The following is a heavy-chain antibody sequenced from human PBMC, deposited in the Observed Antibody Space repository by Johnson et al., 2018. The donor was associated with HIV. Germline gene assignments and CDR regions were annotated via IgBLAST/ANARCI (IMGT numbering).Heavy chain of an antibody. V-gene: IGHV3-30-3*01. CDR2: ISYDGSNK. J-gene: IGHJ3*02. Sequence: QVQLVESGGGVVQPGRSLRLSCAASGFIFSSYAMHWVRQAPGKGLEWVAVISYDGSNKYYADSVKGRFTISRDNSKNTLYLQMNSLRAEDTAVYYCARDERQLGGWSHAFDIWGQGTKVTVSS. D-gene: IGHD3-16*01. CDR3: ARDERQLGGWSHAFDI. CDR1: GFIFSSYA.